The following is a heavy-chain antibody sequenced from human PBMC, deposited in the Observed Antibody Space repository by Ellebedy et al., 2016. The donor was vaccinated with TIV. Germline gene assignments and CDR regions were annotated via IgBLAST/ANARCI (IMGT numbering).Heavy chain of an antibody. D-gene: IGHD6-19*01. J-gene: IGHJ4*02. CDR1: GFTFSSYW. Sequence: GESLKISCAVSGFTFSSYWMSWVRQAPGKGLEWVANIKQDGSEKYYVDSVKGRFTISRDNAKNSLYLQLNSLRAEDTAVYYCARVLGSSVWPSLPNNYWGQGTLVTVSS. V-gene: IGHV3-7*03. CDR2: IKQDGSEK. CDR3: ARVLGSSVWPSLPNNY.